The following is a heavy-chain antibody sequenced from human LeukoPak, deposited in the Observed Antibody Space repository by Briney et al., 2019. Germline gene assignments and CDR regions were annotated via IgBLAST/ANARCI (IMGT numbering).Heavy chain of an antibody. V-gene: IGHV3-30*04. CDR3: ARAGGSSASFDS. J-gene: IGHJ4*02. Sequence: GRSLRLSCAASGFTFSSYAMHWVRQAPGKGLEWVAVISYDGSNKYYADSVKGRFTISRDNSKNTLYLQMNSLRAEDTAVYYCARAGGSSASFDSGGQGPLATV. D-gene: IGHD1-26*01. CDR2: ISYDGSNK. CDR1: GFTFSSYA.